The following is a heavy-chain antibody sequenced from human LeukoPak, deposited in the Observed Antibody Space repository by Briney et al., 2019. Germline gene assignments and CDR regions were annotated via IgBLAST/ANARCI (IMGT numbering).Heavy chain of an antibody. Sequence: ASVKVSCKASGYTFTGYYMHWVRQAPGQGLEWMGWINPNSGGTNYAQKFQGRVTMTRDTSISTAYMELSRLRSDDTAVYYCARELGYCTNGVCYTDAFDIWGQGTMVTVSS. CDR2: INPNSGGT. CDR3: ARELGYCTNGVCYTDAFDI. J-gene: IGHJ3*02. CDR1: GYTFTGYY. V-gene: IGHV1-2*02. D-gene: IGHD2-8*01.